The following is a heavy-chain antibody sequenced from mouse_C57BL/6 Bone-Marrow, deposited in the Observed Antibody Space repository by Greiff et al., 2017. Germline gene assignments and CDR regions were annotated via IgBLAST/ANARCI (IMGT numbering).Heavy chain of an antibody. J-gene: IGHJ4*01. CDR2: ISNGGGST. CDR1: GFTFSDYY. D-gene: IGHD2-3*01. CDR3: ASRGWLLEEFYYAMDY. V-gene: IGHV5-12*01. Sequence: EVMLVESGGGLVQPGGSLKLSCAASGFTFSDYYMYWVRQTPEKRLEWVAYISNGGGSTYYPDTVKGRFTISRDNAKNTLYLHMSRLKSEDTAMYYCASRGWLLEEFYYAMDYWGQGTSVTVSS.